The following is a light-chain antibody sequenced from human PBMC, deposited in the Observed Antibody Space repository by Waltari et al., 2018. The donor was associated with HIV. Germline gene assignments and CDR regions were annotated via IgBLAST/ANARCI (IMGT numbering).Light chain of an antibody. J-gene: IGLJ2*01. CDR3: QSYDSSLVV. Sequence: QSVLTQPPSVSGAPGPRVPIPCTGSSSNIGAGYDVHWYQQLPGTAPKLLIYGNSNRPSGVPDRCSGSKSGTSASLAITGLQAEDEADYYCQSYDSSLVVFGGGTKLTVL. V-gene: IGLV1-40*01. CDR2: GNS. CDR1: SSNIGAGYD.